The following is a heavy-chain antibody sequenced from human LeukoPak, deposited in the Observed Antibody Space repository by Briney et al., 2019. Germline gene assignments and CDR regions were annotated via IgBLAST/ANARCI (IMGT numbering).Heavy chain of an antibody. CDR1: GYTFTGYY. CDR3: ASGRDGYNNAFDI. Sequence: GASVKVSCKASGYTFTGYYMHWVRQDPGQGREWMGRIIPIFGTANYAQKFQGRVTITTDESTSTAYMELSSLRSEDTAVYYCASGRDGYNNAFDIWGQGTMVTVSS. J-gene: IGHJ3*02. CDR2: IIPIFGTA. D-gene: IGHD5-24*01. V-gene: IGHV1-69*05.